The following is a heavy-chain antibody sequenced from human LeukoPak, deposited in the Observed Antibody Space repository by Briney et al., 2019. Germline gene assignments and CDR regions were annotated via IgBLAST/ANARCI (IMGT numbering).Heavy chain of an antibody. V-gene: IGHV4-39*01. CDR2: IYYSGNT. CDR1: GRSISSSNSY. CDR3: AHFKGGSFDF. J-gene: IGHJ3*01. Sequence: SETLSLTCTVSGRSISSSNSYWGWIRQPPGKGLEWIGSIYYSGNTYYNPSLKTRVTISVDTSKNQFSLKLTSVTAADTAVYYCAHFKGGSFDFWGQGTMVTVSS. D-gene: IGHD1-26*01.